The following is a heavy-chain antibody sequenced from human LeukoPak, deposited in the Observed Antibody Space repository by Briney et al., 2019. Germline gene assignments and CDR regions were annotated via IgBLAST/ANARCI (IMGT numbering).Heavy chain of an antibody. J-gene: IGHJ3*02. CDR1: GFTFSSYS. CDR3: ARFGVVPAARHTAHAFDI. V-gene: IGHV3-48*01. Sequence: AGGSLRLSCAASGFTFSSYSMNWVRQAPGKGLEWVSYISSSSSTIYYADSVKGRFTISRDNAKNSLYLQMNSLRAEDTAVYYCARFGVVPAARHTAHAFDIWGRGTMVTVSS. CDR2: ISSSSSTI. D-gene: IGHD2-2*01.